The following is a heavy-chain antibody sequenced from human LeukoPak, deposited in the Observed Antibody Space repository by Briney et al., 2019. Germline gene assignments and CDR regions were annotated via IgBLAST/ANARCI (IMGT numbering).Heavy chain of an antibody. V-gene: IGHV1-8*01. CDR2: MNPDSGNT. D-gene: IGHD6-19*01. J-gene: IGHJ6*02. Sequence: ASVKVSCKASGYTFTSYDINWVRQATGQGLEWMGWMNPDSGNTGYAQKFQGRVTMTRNTSISTAYMELSSLRSEDTAVYYCARGSSGAYYYYGMDVWGQGTTVTVSS. CDR1: GYTFTSYD. CDR3: ARGSSGAYYYYGMDV.